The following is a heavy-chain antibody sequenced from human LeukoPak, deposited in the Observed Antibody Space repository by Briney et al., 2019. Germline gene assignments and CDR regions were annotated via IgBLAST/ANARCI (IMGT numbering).Heavy chain of an antibody. CDR2: ISYDGSNK. V-gene: IGHV3-30*04. D-gene: IGHD6-13*01. J-gene: IGHJ5*02. CDR3: ASPGIAAALFDP. CDR1: GFTFSSYA. Sequence: GGSLRLSCAASGFTFSSYAMHWVRQAPGKGLEWVAVISYDGSNKYYADSVKGRFTISRDNSKNTLYLQMNSLRAEDTAVYYCASPGIAAALFDPWGQGTLVTVSS.